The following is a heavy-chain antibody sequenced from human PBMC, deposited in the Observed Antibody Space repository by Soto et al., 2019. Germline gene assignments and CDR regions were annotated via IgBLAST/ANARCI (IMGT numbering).Heavy chain of an antibody. CDR2: IVPSLDTT. Sequence: SGKVSCKASGGTFSSSGFSWVRQAPGQGLEWMGMIVPSLDTTNYAQKSQARVTITADEVTSTAYMELRSLRSEDTAVYYCARWPQPRYTADPYAVDVWGQGTRVTVSS. V-gene: IGHV1-69*11. CDR3: ARWPQPRYTADPYAVDV. D-gene: IGHD3-16*02. J-gene: IGHJ6*02. CDR1: GGTFSSSG.